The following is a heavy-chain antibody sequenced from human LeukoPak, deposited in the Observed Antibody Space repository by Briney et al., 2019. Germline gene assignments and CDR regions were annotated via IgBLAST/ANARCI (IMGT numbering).Heavy chain of an antibody. J-gene: IGHJ3*02. CDR1: GFTFSSSW. CDR3: ARGLRYSFDI. CDR2: INGDGSRT. Sequence: GGSLRLSCAASGFTFSSSWMHWVRQAPGEGLVWVSQINGDGSRTNYADSVKGRFTISRDNAKSTLYLQMNSLRAEDTAVYYCARGLRYSFDIWGQGTMATVSS. D-gene: IGHD3-9*01. V-gene: IGHV3-74*01.